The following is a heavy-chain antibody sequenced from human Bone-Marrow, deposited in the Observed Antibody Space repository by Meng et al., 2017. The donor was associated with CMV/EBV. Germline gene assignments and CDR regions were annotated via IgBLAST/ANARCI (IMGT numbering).Heavy chain of an antibody. J-gene: IGHJ4*01. Sequence: SLKISCAASGFTFDDYAMHWVRQAPGKGLEWVSGLSWNSGIIGYADSVKGRFTISRDNAKNSLYLQMNSMGAEDTAAYYCARDSRRGGGDYRGQGTLVTVSS. CDR2: LSWNSGII. D-gene: IGHD3-10*01. V-gene: IGHV3-9*01. CDR1: GFTFDDYA. CDR3: ARDSRRGGGDY.